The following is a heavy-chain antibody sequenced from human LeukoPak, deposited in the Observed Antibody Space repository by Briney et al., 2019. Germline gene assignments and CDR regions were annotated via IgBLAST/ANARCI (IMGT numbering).Heavy chain of an antibody. CDR3: ARDGPNERGCSYGLTWFDP. J-gene: IGHJ5*02. CDR1: GFTFSSYS. V-gene: IGHV3-21*01. D-gene: IGHD5-18*01. CDR2: ISSSSSYI. Sequence: PGGSLRLSCAASGFTFSSYSMNWVRQAPGKGLEWVSSISSSSSYIYYADSVKGRFTISRDNAKNSLYLQMNSLRAEDTAVYYCARDGPNERGCSYGLTWFDPWGQGTLVTVSS.